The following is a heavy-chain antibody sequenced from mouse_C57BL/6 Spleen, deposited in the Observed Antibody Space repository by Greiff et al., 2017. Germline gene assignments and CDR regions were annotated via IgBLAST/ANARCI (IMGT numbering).Heavy chain of an antibody. CDR2: ISSGGSYT. CDR1: GFTFSSYG. CDR3: ARHSETDYAMDY. J-gene: IGHJ4*01. D-gene: IGHD3-2*01. V-gene: IGHV5-6*01. Sequence: EVKVVESGGDLVKPGGSLKLSCAASGFTFSSYGMSWVRQTPDKRLEWVATISSGGSYTYYPDSVKGRFTISRDNAKNTLYLQMSSLKSEDTAMYYCARHSETDYAMDYWGQGTSVTVSS.